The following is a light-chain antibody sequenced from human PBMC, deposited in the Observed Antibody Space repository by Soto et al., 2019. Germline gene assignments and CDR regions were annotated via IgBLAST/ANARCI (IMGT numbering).Light chain of an antibody. J-gene: IGLJ1*01. CDR2: GNN. V-gene: IGLV1-40*01. CDR3: QSYDSSLSGYV. Sequence: VLTQPPSVSGAPGQRVTISCTGSRSNIGARYDVHWYQQLPGTAPKLLIYGNNNRPSGVPDRFSGSKSGTSASLAITGLQAEDEADYYCQSYDSSLSGYVFGTGTKVTVL. CDR1: RSNIGARYD.